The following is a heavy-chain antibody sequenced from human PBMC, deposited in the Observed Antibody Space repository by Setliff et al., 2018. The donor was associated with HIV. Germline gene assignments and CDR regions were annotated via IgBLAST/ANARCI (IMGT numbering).Heavy chain of an antibody. J-gene: IGHJ4*02. Sequence: SETLSLTCTVSGDSISRRTYYWDWIRQPPGKGLEWIGSMYYDGNTFYNTSLKSRLTISVDTSKNQLSLKLSSVTAADTAVYYCARHRAAYWYYDYWGQGTLVTVSS. V-gene: IGHV4-39*01. CDR3: ARHRAAYWYYDY. CDR2: MYYDGNT. D-gene: IGHD2-8*02. CDR1: GDSISRRTYY.